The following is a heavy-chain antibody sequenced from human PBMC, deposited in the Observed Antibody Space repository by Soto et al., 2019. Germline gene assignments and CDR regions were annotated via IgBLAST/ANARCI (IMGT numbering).Heavy chain of an antibody. CDR2: ISGSGGST. Sequence: PGGSLRLSCAASGFTFSSYAMSWVRQAPGKGLEWVSAISGSGGSTYYADSVKGRFTSSRDNSKNTLYLQMNSLRAEDTAVYYCAKDSLPYCSGGSCYYTGYYFDYWGQGTLVTVSS. CDR1: GFTFSSYA. CDR3: AKDSLPYCSGGSCYYTGYYFDY. J-gene: IGHJ4*02. V-gene: IGHV3-23*01. D-gene: IGHD2-15*01.